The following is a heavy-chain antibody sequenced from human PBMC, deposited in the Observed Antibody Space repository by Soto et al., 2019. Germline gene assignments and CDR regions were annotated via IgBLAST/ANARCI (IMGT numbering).Heavy chain of an antibody. Sequence: PGGSLRLSCAASGFTFTSDWMHWVRQAPGRGLVWVSRINSDGSTTNYADSVKGRFTISRDNAKNTLYLQMNSLRAEDTAVYYCAREFTGAFDIWGQGTLVTVSS. CDR2: INSDGSTT. J-gene: IGHJ3*02. CDR1: GFTFTSDW. CDR3: AREFTGAFDI. V-gene: IGHV3-74*01. D-gene: IGHD2-8*02.